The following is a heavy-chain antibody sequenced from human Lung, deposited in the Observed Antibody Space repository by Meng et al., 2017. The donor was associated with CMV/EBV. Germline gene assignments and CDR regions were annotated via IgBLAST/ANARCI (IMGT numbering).Heavy chain of an antibody. J-gene: IGHJ6*02. V-gene: IGHV3-21*04. D-gene: IGHD3-16*01. CDR1: GFTFSAYA. Sequence: GGSLRLSCAASGFTFSAYAMNWVRQTPGKGLEWVSSISNTSTYICYSNSVKGRFTISRDNAKNSLYLQMSSLKAEDTALSYCARSWDGMDVWGQGTTVTVSS. CDR2: ISNTSTYI. CDR3: ARSWDGMDV.